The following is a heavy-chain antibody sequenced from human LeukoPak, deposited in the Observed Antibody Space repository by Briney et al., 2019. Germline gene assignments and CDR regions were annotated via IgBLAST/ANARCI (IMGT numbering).Heavy chain of an antibody. CDR3: AWLLGYCSSTSCYTGGYY. D-gene: IGHD2-2*02. Sequence: GASVKVSCKASGYTFTGYYMHWVRQAPGQWLEWMGWINPNSGGTNYAQKFQGRVTMTRDTSISTAYMELSRLRSDDTAVYYCAWLLGYCSSTSCYTGGYYWGQGTLVTVSS. CDR1: GYTFTGYY. CDR2: INPNSGGT. V-gene: IGHV1-2*02. J-gene: IGHJ4*02.